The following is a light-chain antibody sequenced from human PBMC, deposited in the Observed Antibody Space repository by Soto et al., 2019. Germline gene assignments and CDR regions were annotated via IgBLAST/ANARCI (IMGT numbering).Light chain of an antibody. CDR2: GAS. CDR3: LQHTSFPRT. CDR1: QGIRID. V-gene: IGKV1-17*02. Sequence: DIQMTQAPSSLSASVGDRVTITCLASQGIRIDLGWCQQRPGKAPKRLIYGASSLQSGVPPRFSGSGYGTEFTLTISNLQPEDFATYYCLQHTSFPRTFGQGTKVDIK. J-gene: IGKJ1*01.